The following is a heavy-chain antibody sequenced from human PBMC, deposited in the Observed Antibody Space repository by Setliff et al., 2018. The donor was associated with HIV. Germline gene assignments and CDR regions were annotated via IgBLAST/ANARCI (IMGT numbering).Heavy chain of an antibody. D-gene: IGHD2-21*01. Sequence: ETLSLTCIVSGGSISNQYWSWIRQPPGKGLEWVGRIKSKTDGGTTDYAAPVKGRFTISRDDSKNTLYLQMNSLKIEDTAVYYCTTGTRLVDWGQGALVTVSS. CDR1: GGSISNQY. CDR2: IKSKTDGGTT. J-gene: IGHJ4*02. CDR3: TTGTRLVD. V-gene: IGHV3-15*01.